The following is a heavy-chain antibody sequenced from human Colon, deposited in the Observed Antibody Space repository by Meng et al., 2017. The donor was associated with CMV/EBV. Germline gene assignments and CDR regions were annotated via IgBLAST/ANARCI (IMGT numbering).Heavy chain of an antibody. CDR2: IRFRTTET. Sequence: GGSLRLSCEASGFPFTSGMHWVRQAPVKGLEWVSFIRFRTTETFYRESVRGRFTIPRDNSKRTLYLHMTSLRAEDTALYYCSRDLYKYGTLSLSAMDVWGQGTTVTVSS. D-gene: IGHD5-18*01. J-gene: IGHJ6*02. CDR3: SRDLYKYGTLSLSAMDV. CDR1: GFPFTSG. V-gene: IGHV3-30*02.